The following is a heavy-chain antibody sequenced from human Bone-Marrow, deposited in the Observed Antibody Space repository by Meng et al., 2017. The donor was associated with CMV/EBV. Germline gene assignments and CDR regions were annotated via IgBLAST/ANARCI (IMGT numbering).Heavy chain of an antibody. CDR2: ISSESTTI. D-gene: IGHD1-1*01. CDR1: GFTFSTFP. J-gene: IGHJ5*02. CDR3: ARESAQPSVYWLDP. Sequence: GESLKISCAASGFTFSTFPMNWVRQAPGKGLEWLSYISSESTTIYYADSVRGRFTISRDNAKNSLYLQMNSLSADDTAVYYCARESAQPSVYWLDPWGQGTLVTVSS. V-gene: IGHV3-48*04.